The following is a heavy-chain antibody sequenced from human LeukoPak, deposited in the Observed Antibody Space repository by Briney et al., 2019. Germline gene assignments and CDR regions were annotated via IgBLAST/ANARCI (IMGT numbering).Heavy chain of an antibody. CDR2: ISGSGGST. CDR3: AKDYAMIEVVTLFDN. D-gene: IGHD3-22*01. Sequence: GGSLRLSCAASGFTFSSYAMSWVRQAPGKGLEWVSAISGSGGSTYYADSVKGRFTISRDNSKNTLYLQMNSLRAEDTAVYYCAKDYAMIEVVTLFDNWGQGTLVTVSS. CDR1: GFTFSSYA. V-gene: IGHV3-23*01. J-gene: IGHJ4*02.